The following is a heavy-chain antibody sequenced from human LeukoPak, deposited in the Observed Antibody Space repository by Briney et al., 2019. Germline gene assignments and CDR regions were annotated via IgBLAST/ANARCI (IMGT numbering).Heavy chain of an antibody. V-gene: IGHV3-33*01. Sequence: GGSLRLSCAASGFIFSTYGLHWVRQSPGRGLEWVAVIWYDGSQRYYADSVKGRFTISRDDSQNTIYLQMDSLRAEDTAVYYCATSSPRNYFDHWGQGTLVTVSS. CDR1: GFIFSTYG. J-gene: IGHJ4*02. D-gene: IGHD1-14*01. CDR2: IWYDGSQR. CDR3: ATSSPRNYFDH.